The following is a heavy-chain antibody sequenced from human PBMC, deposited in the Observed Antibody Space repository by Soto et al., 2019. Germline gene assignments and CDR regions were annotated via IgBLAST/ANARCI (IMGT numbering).Heavy chain of an antibody. Sequence: GGSLRLSCAASGFTFSSYSMNWVRQAPGKGLEWVSSISSSSSYIYYADSVKGRFTISRDNAKNSLYLQMNSLRAEDTAVYYCARGQGSGYPGDGAFDIWGQGTMVTVSS. CDR1: GFTFSSYS. CDR3: ARGQGSGYPGDGAFDI. J-gene: IGHJ3*02. CDR2: ISSSSSYI. D-gene: IGHD5-12*01. V-gene: IGHV3-21*01.